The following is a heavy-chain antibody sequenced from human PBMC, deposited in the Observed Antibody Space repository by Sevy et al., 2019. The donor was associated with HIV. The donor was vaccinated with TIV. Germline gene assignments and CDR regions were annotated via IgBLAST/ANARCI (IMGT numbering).Heavy chain of an antibody. V-gene: IGHV3-33*01. D-gene: IGHD5-12*01. CDR2: IWYDGSNK. CDR1: GFTFSSYG. CDR3: ASVPYPAVSDYVTTDAFDI. J-gene: IGHJ3*02. Sequence: GGSLRLSCAASGFTFSSYGMHWVRQAPGKGLEWVAVIWYDGSNKYYADSVKGRFTISRDNSKNTLYLQMNSLRAEDTAVYYCASVPYPAVSDYVTTDAFDIWGQGTKVTVSS.